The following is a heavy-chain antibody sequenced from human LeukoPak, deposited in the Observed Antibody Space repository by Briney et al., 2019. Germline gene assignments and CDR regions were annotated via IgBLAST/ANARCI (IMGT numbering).Heavy chain of an antibody. CDR2: IYYGGST. D-gene: IGHD1-26*01. CDR3: ARSSYSGSYAGGY. V-gene: IGHV4-59*07. J-gene: IGHJ4*02. CDR1: GVSINSYY. Sequence: SDTLSLTCTVSGVSINSYYWSWIRQPPGKGLEWIGYIYYGGSTYHNPSLKSRVTISLDTSRNQFSLNLRSVTAADTAVYYCARSSYSGSYAGGYWSQGTLVSVSS.